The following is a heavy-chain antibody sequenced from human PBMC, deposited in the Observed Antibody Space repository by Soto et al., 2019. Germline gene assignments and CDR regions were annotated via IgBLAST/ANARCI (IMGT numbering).Heavy chain of an antibody. V-gene: IGHV3-21*01. CDR3: TRDASRDSSARGWFDP. Sequence: PGGSLRLSCAASRFTFRSFTMNWVRQAPGKGLEWVSTISSNSAYIYYTDALRGRFTISRDNAKNSLHLQMNSLRAEDTAVYYCTRDASRDSSARGWFDPWGPGNLVTVCS. CDR2: ISSNSAYI. J-gene: IGHJ5*02. CDR1: RFTFRSFT. D-gene: IGHD6-13*01.